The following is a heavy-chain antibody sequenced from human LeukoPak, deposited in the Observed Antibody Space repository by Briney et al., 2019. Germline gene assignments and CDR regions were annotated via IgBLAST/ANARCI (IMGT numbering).Heavy chain of an antibody. Sequence: GGSLRLSCAASGFTFSSYGMHWVRQAPGKGLEWEAFIRYDGSNKYYADSVKGRFTISRDNSKNTLYLQMNSLRAEATAVYYCSRTRVRLCSTTSCILIWGQGTLVTVSS. CDR2: IRYDGSNK. J-gene: IGHJ1*01. V-gene: IGHV3-30*02. CDR3: SRTRVRLCSTTSCILI. D-gene: IGHD2-2*01. CDR1: GFTFSSYG.